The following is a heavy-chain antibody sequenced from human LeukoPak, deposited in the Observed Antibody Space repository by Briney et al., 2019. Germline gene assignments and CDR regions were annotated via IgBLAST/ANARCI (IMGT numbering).Heavy chain of an antibody. CDR3: ARDHSEPGVFFDS. D-gene: IGHD1-14*01. J-gene: IGHJ4*02. Sequence: GGSLRLSCAASGFTFSSYWMIWVRQAPGKGLEGVANIKQDGSEKYYVDSVKGRFTISRDNAKNSLYLQMNSLRAEDTAVYYCARDHSEPGVFFDSWGQGTLVTVSS. CDR2: IKQDGSEK. V-gene: IGHV3-7*05. CDR1: GFTFSSYW.